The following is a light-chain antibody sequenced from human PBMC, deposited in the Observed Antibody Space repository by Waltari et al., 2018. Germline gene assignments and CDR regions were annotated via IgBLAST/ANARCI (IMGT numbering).Light chain of an antibody. V-gene: IGLV2-14*03. CDR3: SSYRNSALDVV. J-gene: IGLJ2*01. CDR1: SSDVGGYKY. Sequence: QSALTHPASVSGSPGQSITISCTGTSSDVGGYKYVPWYQQHPGRAPKLMVYDVTNRPSGVSNRFSGSKSGNTASLTISGLQAEDEADYYCSSYRNSALDVVFGGGTKLTVL. CDR2: DVT.